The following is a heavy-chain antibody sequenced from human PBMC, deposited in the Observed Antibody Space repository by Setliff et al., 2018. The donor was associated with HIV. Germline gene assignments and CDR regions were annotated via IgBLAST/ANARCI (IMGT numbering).Heavy chain of an antibody. Sequence: ASVKVSCKASGYTFTGYYLHWLRQAPGQGLEWMGYIIPDSGDTKYAQRFQGRLTMTTETSTSTAYMDLRSLRSDDTALDYCARDGFGHDAFDIWGQGTMVTVSS. D-gene: IGHD3-10*01. CDR1: GYTFTGYY. CDR2: IIPDSGDT. V-gene: IGHV1-2*02. J-gene: IGHJ3*02. CDR3: ARDGFGHDAFDI.